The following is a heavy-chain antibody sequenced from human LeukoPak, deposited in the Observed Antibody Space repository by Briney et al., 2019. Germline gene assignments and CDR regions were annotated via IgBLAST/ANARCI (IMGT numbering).Heavy chain of an antibody. D-gene: IGHD2-21*01. CDR3: ANVIQFDY. V-gene: IGHV3-23*01. Sequence: GGTLRLSCAASGFSFSSYGMSWVRQAPGKGLEWVSAISSTGGTTYYADSVKGRFTISRDNSKNTLYLQMNSLRAEDTAVYYCANVIQFDYWGQGTLVTVSS. J-gene: IGHJ4*02. CDR1: GFSFSSYG. CDR2: ISSTGGTT.